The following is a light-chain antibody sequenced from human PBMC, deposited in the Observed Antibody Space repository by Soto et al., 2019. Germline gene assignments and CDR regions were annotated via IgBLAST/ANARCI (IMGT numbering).Light chain of an antibody. V-gene: IGKV1-39*01. Sequence: DIQMTQSPSSLSASVGDRFTITCRASQSISSYLNWYQQKPGKAPKLLIYAASSLQSGVPSRFSGSGSGTDFTLTISSLQPEDFATYYCQQSYSTLGYTFGQGTKLEIK. CDR1: QSISSY. CDR3: QQSYSTLGYT. J-gene: IGKJ2*01. CDR2: AAS.